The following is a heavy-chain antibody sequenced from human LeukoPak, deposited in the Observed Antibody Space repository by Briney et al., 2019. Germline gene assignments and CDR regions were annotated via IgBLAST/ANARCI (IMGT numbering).Heavy chain of an antibody. J-gene: IGHJ5*02. CDR2: ISGSGGST. Sequence: GGSLRLSCAASGFTFSSYAMSWVRQAPGKGLEWVSAISGSGGSTYYADSVKGRFTISRDNSKTTLYLQMNSLRAEETAVYYCAKDSARLARGEFDPWGQGTLVTVSS. CDR1: GFTFSSYA. CDR3: AKDSARLARGEFDP. V-gene: IGHV3-23*01. D-gene: IGHD3-10*01.